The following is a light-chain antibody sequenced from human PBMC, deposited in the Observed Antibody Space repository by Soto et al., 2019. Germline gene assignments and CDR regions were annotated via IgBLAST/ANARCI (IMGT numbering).Light chain of an antibody. CDR3: CSYAGSSTWV. Sequence: QSALTQPASVSGSPGQSITISCTGTSSDVGNFVSWYQQHPGKAPKLMIYEGSKRPSGVSNRFSGSKSGNTASLTISGLQAEDEADYYCCSYAGSSTWVFGGGTKLTVL. CDR2: EGS. V-gene: IGLV2-23*01. J-gene: IGLJ3*02. CDR1: SSDVGNF.